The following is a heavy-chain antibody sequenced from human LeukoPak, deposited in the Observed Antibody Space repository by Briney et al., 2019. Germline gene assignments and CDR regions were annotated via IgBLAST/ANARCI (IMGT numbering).Heavy chain of an antibody. CDR2: IYNSGST. CDR1: GFTVSSNY. Sequence: PGGSLRLSCAASGFTVSSNYMSWARLAPGKGLEWVSIIYNSGSTYYADSVKGRFTIPRDNSRNTLYLQMNSLRAEDTAVYYCATRSQPDYYYGMDVWGQGTTVTVSS. CDR3: ATRSQPDYYYGMDV. V-gene: IGHV3-53*01. J-gene: IGHJ6*02. D-gene: IGHD5-18*01.